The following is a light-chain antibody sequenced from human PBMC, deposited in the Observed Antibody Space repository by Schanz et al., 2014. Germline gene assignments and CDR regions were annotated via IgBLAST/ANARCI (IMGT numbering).Light chain of an antibody. CDR1: SSDVGSYNL. Sequence: QSALTQPASVSGSPGQSITISCTGTSSDVGSYNLVSWYQQHPGKAPKLMIYEGSKRPSGVPDRFSGSKSGNTASLTVSGLQAEDEADYYCSSYAGSNFVVFGGGTKLTVL. CDR2: EGS. CDR3: SSYAGSNFVV. V-gene: IGLV2-14*02. J-gene: IGLJ2*01.